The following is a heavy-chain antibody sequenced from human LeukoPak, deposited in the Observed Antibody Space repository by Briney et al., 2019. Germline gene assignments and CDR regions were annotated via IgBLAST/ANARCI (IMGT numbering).Heavy chain of an antibody. J-gene: IGHJ4*02. Sequence: ASVTVSFKASGYTFTNYGISWVRQAPGQGRAWMGWISAYNGNTNYAQKLQGRLTMTPDTSTKTVYMELGSLRSDDTAVYYCARHNIAVAGTLGYWGQGTLVTVSS. CDR3: ARHNIAVAGTLGY. CDR1: GYTFTNYG. V-gene: IGHV1-18*01. D-gene: IGHD6-19*01. CDR2: ISAYNGNT.